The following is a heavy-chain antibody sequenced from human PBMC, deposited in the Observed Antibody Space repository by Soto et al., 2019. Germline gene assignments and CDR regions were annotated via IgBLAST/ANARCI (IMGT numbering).Heavy chain of an antibody. D-gene: IGHD6-19*01. CDR2: ISYDGSNK. CDR1: GFTFSSYG. V-gene: IGHV3-30*18. Sequence: GGSLRLSCAASGFTFSSYGMHWVRQAPGKGLEWVAVISYDGSNKYYADSVKGRFTISRDNSKNTLYLQMNSLRAEDTAVYYCAKEVLGSSGLTNWFDPWGQGTLVTVSS. CDR3: AKEVLGSSGLTNWFDP. J-gene: IGHJ5*02.